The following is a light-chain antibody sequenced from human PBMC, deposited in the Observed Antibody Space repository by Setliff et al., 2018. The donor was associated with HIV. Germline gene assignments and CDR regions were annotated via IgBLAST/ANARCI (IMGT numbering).Light chain of an antibody. CDR1: STNIGASYG. J-gene: IGLJ1*01. Sequence: QSALAQPPSVSGAPGQRVTISCTGSSTNIGASYGVHWYQQFPGTAPKLLIYDNTNRPSGVPDRFSGSKSGTSASLAITGLQAEDEADYYCQSYDIRLSSYVSGAGTKVTVL. V-gene: IGLV1-40*01. CDR3: QSYDIRLSSYV. CDR2: DNT.